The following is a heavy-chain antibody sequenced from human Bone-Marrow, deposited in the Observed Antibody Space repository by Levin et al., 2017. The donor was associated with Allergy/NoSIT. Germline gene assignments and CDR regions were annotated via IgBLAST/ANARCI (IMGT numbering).Heavy chain of an antibody. V-gene: IGHV7-4-1*02. D-gene: IGHD2-15*01. CDR2: INTNTGQP. J-gene: IGHJ5*02. CDR1: GYTFTNYA. CDR3: AREEAYCSGGSCYSSWLDP. Sequence: ASVKVSCKASGYTFTNYAMFWVRQAPGQGLQWMGWINTNTGQPTYVQGFTGRFVFSLDTSVSTAYLQISSLKADDTAVYYCAREEAYCSGGSCYSSWLDPWGQGTLVTVSS.